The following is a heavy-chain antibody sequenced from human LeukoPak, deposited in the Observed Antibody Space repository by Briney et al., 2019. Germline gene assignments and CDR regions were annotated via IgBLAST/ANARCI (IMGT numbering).Heavy chain of an antibody. Sequence: KPSETLSLTCTVSGGSISSGGYYWSWIRQPPGKGLEWIGYIYHSGSTYYNPSLKSRVTISVDTSKNQFSLNVSSVTAADTAVYYCARNTRGVVVPAAIDYWGQGTLVTVSS. V-gene: IGHV4-30-2*05. CDR2: IYHSGST. CDR3: ARNTRGVVVPAAIDY. D-gene: IGHD2-2*01. J-gene: IGHJ4*02. CDR1: GGSISSGGYY.